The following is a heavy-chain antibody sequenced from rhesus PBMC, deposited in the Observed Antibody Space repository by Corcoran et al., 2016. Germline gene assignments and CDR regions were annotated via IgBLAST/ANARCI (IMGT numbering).Heavy chain of an antibody. Sequence: GESGAGLVQPGGSLRLSCAASGFTFSNSWMTWVRQAPGKGLEWVARIKRKDDGETTDYAASVKGRFTISRDDSKKILYLQMNTLKTEDTAVYYCARGHYEDDYGYYWVAFDFWGQGLRVTVSS. CDR3: ARGHYEDDYGYYWVAFDF. V-gene: IGHV3-30*02. CDR2: IKRKDDGETT. J-gene: IGHJ3*01. CDR1: GFTFSNSW. D-gene: IGHD3-9*01.